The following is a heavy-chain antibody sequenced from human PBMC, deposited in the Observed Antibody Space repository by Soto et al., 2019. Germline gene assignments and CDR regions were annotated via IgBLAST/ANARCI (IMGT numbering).Heavy chain of an antibody. CDR3: ARDSSDGYYFDY. D-gene: IGHD3-22*01. V-gene: IGHV4-30-2*01. CDR1: GGSISSGGYS. J-gene: IGHJ4*02. Sequence: PSETLSLTCAVSGGSISSGGYSWSWIRQPPGKGLEWIGYIYHSGSTYYSPSLKSRVTISVDGSKNQFSLKLNSVTAADTAVYYCARDSSDGYYFDYWGQGTLVTVSS. CDR2: IYHSGST.